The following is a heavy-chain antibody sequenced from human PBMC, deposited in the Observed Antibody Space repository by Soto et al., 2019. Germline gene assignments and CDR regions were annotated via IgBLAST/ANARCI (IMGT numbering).Heavy chain of an antibody. V-gene: IGHV3-9*01. CDR3: AKDGYSGSYNYYGMDV. CDR2: ISWNSGSI. CDR1: GFTFYGHA. Sequence: GGSLRLSCAASGFTFYGHAMHWVRQAPGKGLEWVSGISWNSGSIGYADSVKGRFTISRDNAKNSLYLQMNSLRAEDTALYYCAKDGYSGSYNYYGMDVWGQGTTVTVSS. J-gene: IGHJ6*02. D-gene: IGHD1-26*01.